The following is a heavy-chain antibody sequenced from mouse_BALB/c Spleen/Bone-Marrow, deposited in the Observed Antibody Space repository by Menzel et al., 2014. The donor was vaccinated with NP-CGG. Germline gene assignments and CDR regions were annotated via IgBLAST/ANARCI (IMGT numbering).Heavy chain of an antibody. CDR3: ARWDYAMDY. J-gene: IGHJ4*01. Sequence: VKLVASGAELVRPGTSVKVSCKASGYAFTNYLIEWVKQRPGQGLEWIGVINPGSGGTNYNEKFKGKATLTADKSSSTAYMQLSSLTSDDSAVYFCARWDYAMDYWGQGTSVTVSS. V-gene: IGHV1-54*01. CDR2: INPGSGGT. CDR1: GYAFTNYL.